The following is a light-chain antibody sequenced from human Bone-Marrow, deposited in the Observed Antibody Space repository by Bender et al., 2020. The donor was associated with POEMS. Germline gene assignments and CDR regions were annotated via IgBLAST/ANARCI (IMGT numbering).Light chain of an antibody. CDR3: ASYTGNITIV. J-gene: IGLJ2*01. CDR1: PIDIGYYSY. V-gene: IGLV2-14*01. Sequence: QSALTQPASVSGSPGQSITIPCTGGPIDIGYYSYVSWYRQFPGKAPQLIIYDVYKRPSGVSDRFSGSKSGATAALTISGLRPEDQASYYCASYTGNITIVFGGGSKLTVL. CDR2: DVY.